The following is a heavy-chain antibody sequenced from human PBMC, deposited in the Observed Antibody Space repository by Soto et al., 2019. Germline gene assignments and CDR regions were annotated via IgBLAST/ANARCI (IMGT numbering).Heavy chain of an antibody. V-gene: IGHV4-59*11. CDR1: AGSITGHY. CDR3: ARGRFYFDN. Sequence: SETLSLTCIVSAGSITGHYWCCIRQPPGKGLEWIGCVHHTGSTDLNPSLKSRVTISVDTSKNQFSLKLGSVTAADTALYFCARGRFYFDNWGQGTLVTVSS. CDR2: VHHTGST. J-gene: IGHJ4*02.